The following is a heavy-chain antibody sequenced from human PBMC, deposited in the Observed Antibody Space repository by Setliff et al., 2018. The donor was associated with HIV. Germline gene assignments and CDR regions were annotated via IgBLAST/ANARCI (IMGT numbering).Heavy chain of an antibody. V-gene: IGHV4-59*02. D-gene: IGHD1-1*01. CDR3: ARDQSGILLWTPEF. Sequence: PSETLSLTCTVSGGSVTNYYWSWIRQPPGKGLEWIGYIYYSGSTSYNPSLKSRVTVSVGTSKNQFSLRLSSVTAADTAVYYCARDQSGILLWTPEFWGPGTPVTVSS. J-gene: IGHJ4*02. CDR1: GGSVTNYY. CDR2: IYYSGST.